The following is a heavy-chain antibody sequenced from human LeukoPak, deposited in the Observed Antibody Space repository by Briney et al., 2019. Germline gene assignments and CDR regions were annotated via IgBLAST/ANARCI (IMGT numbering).Heavy chain of an antibody. J-gene: IGHJ6*03. CDR1: GFTFSSYA. V-gene: IGHV3-49*04. D-gene: IGHD2-15*01. CDR3: TAEHYYYYYMDV. CDR2: IRSKAYGGTT. Sequence: GGSPRLSCAASGFTFSSYAMNWVRQAPGKGLEWVGFIRSKAYGGTTEYAASVKGRFTISRDDSKSIAYLQMNSLKTEDTAVYYCTAEHYYYYYMDVWGKGTTVTVSS.